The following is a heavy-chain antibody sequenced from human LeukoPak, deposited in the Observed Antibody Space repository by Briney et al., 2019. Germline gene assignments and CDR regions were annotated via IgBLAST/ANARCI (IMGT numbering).Heavy chain of an antibody. Sequence: GGSLRLSCAASGFTFHDYAMLWVRHAPGKGLECVSLISWDGGSTYYADSVKGRFPISRDNHKNTLYLHMHTQRAGDTDLYYCAKDRYYCGSGGYYKPYYYYGMDVWGKGTTVTVSS. CDR3: AKDRYYCGSGGYYKPYYYYGMDV. D-gene: IGHD3-10*01. J-gene: IGHJ6*04. CDR2: ISWDGGST. CDR1: GFTFHDYA. V-gene: IGHV3-43D*04.